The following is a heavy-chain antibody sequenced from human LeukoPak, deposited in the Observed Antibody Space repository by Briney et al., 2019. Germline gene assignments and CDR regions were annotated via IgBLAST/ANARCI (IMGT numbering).Heavy chain of an antibody. CDR3: ATLMRGPTGYSGYGGEDY. D-gene: IGHD5-12*01. CDR2: ITGSGGST. V-gene: IGHV3-23*01. Sequence: RGGSLILSCAASGFTFCNYAMTWVRQAQGKGLQWVSAITGSGGSTYYADSVKGRFAISRDNSKNTLYLQMNSLRAEDTAVYYCATLMRGPTGYSGYGGEDYWGQGTLVTVSS. CDR1: GFTFCNYA. J-gene: IGHJ4*02.